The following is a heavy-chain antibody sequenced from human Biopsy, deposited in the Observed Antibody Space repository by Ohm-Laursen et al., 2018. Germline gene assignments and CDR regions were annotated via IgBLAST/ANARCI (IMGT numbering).Heavy chain of an antibody. CDR2: ISWNSGRI. CDR1: GFNFDDFA. J-gene: IGHJ3*02. D-gene: IGHD5-24*01. V-gene: IGHV3-9*01. CDR3: AKGQAPNGYNYAFDI. Sequence: SSLRLSCAASGFNFDDFAMHWVRQTPGKGLEWVSGISWNSGRIAYADSVKGRFTISRDNAKNSLYLQMNSLRAEDTALYYCAKGQAPNGYNYAFDIWGQGTMLTASS.